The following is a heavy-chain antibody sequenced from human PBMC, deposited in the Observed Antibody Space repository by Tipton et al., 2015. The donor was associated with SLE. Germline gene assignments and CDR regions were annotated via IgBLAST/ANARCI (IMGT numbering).Heavy chain of an antibody. CDR3: AKSPIAAAARYVDY. J-gene: IGHJ4*02. CDR1: GGSFSGYY. CDR2: INHSGST. V-gene: IGHV4-34*01. Sequence: TLSLTCAVYGGSFSGYYWSWIRQPPGKGLEWIGEINHSGSTNYNPSLKSRVTISVDTSKNQFSLKLSSVTAADTAVYYCAKSPIAAAARYVDYWGQGTLVTVSS. D-gene: IGHD6-13*01.